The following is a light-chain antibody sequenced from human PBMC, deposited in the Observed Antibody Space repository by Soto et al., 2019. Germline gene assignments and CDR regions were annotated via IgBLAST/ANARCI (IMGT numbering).Light chain of an antibody. V-gene: IGKV3-20*01. Sequence: EIVLTQSPGTLSLSPWERATLSCRASQSVSSSYLAWYQQKPGQAPRLLIYGASSRATGIPDRFSGSGSGTDFTLTISRLEPEDLAVYYCQQYGSSPFTFGPGTKVDIK. CDR2: GAS. J-gene: IGKJ3*01. CDR3: QQYGSSPFT. CDR1: QSVSSSY.